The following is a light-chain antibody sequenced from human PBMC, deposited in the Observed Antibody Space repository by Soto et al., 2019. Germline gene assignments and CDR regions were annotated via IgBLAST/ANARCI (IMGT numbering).Light chain of an antibody. CDR1: QSISRH. V-gene: IGKV1-39*01. CDR3: HQSYTDPWT. Sequence: DIPMTQSPSSLSASVGDRVTITCRASQSISRHLNWYQQKPGKAPRPLIYAASTLQSGVPSRFIGSGSGTGFTLTISTLQPEDFATYSCHQSYTDPWTFGQGTKVEIK. J-gene: IGKJ1*01. CDR2: AAS.